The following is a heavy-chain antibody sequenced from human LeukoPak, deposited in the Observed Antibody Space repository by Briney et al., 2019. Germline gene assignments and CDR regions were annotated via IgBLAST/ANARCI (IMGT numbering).Heavy chain of an antibody. CDR3: ARVKDTAMALDY. Sequence: PGGSLRLSCAASGSTFSSYSMNWVRQVPGKGLEWVSSISSSSSYIYYADSVKGRFTISRDNAKNSLYLQMNSLRAEDTAVYYCARVKDTAMALDYWGQGTLVTASS. CDR2: ISSSSSYI. V-gene: IGHV3-21*01. CDR1: GSTFSSYS. D-gene: IGHD5-18*01. J-gene: IGHJ4*02.